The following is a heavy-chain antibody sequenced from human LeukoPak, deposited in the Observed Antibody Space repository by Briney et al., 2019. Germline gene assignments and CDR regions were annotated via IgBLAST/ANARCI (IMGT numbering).Heavy chain of an antibody. J-gene: IGHJ4*02. CDR3: ARSLPGNSYGDS. CDR2: TNSDGSSV. D-gene: IGHD5-18*01. CDR1: GFIFSSYW. Sequence: GGSLRLSCAASGFIFSSYWIHWVRQSPGTGLVWVSRTNSDGSSVIYADSVKGRFTISRDNARNTVYLLMNSLRAEDTAVYFCARSLPGNSYGDSWGQGTLVTVSS. V-gene: IGHV3-74*01.